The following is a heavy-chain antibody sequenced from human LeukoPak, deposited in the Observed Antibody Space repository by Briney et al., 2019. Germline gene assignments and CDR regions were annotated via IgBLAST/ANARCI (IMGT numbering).Heavy chain of an antibody. D-gene: IGHD4-17*01. CDR2: ITSNGGST. J-gene: IGHJ6*03. CDR3: ARAFGDDPSRYYYYYMDV. Sequence: PGGSLRLSCAASGFTFSSYAMHWVRQAPGKGLEYVSAITSNGGSTYYANSVKGRFTISRDNSKNTLYLQMGSLRAEDMAVYYCARAFGDDPSRYYYYYMDVWGKGTTVTVSS. CDR1: GFTFSSYA. V-gene: IGHV3-64*01.